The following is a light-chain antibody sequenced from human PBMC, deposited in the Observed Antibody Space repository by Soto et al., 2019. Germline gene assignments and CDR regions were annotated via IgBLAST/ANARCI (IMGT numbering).Light chain of an antibody. CDR2: WAS. J-gene: IGKJ2*01. V-gene: IGKV4-1*01. CDR1: QSLLYSSYNQTF. Sequence: IVMTQSPESLAVSLGERATINCKSSQSLLYSSYNQTFLAWYQHRPGQPPRLLISWASIRQSGVPDRFSGSGSGTDFSLTISRLQPEDVAVYYCQQYYSTLVTFGQGTRLEI. CDR3: QQYYSTLVT.